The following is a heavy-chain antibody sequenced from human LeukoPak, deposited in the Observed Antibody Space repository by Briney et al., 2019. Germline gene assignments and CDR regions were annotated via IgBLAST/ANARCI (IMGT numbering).Heavy chain of an antibody. CDR1: GFMFSSYW. D-gene: IGHD3-10*01. Sequence: GGSLRLSCAASGFMFSSYWMSWVRQAPGKGPEWAANINQDGGLRYYVDSVKGRFTISRDNAKKSLYLQMNSVRAEDTAVYYCTRDSQGSRTYSVDYWGQGTLVTVSS. J-gene: IGHJ4*02. V-gene: IGHV3-7*05. CDR2: INQDGGLR. CDR3: TRDSQGSRTYSVDY.